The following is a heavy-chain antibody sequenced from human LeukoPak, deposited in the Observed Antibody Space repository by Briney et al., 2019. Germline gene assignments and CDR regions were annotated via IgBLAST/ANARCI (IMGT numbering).Heavy chain of an antibody. CDR2: INPSGSST. D-gene: IGHD2-8*01. CDR1: GYTFTNYY. J-gene: IGHJ3*02. Sequence: ASVKVSCKASGYTFTNYYIHWVRQAPGQGLELMGIINPSGSSTSYAQKFQGRVTMTRDTSTSTVYMELSSLRSEDTAVYYCAGGTTNTKGAFDMWGQGTMVTVSS. CDR3: AGGTTNTKGAFDM. V-gene: IGHV1-46*01.